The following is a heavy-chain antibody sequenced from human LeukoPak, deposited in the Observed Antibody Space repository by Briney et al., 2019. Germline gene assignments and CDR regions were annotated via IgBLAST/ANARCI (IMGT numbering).Heavy chain of an antibody. CDR1: GFTVSSNY. J-gene: IGHJ3*02. D-gene: IGHD6-19*01. Sequence: GGSLRLSCAASGFTVSSNYMSWVRQAPGKGLEWVSVIYSGGSTYYSDSVKGRFTISRDNSKNTLYLQMNSLRAEDTAVYYCAKERKIEDSSGWSDAFDIWGQGTMVTVSS. V-gene: IGHV3-66*01. CDR3: AKERKIEDSSGWSDAFDI. CDR2: IYSGGST.